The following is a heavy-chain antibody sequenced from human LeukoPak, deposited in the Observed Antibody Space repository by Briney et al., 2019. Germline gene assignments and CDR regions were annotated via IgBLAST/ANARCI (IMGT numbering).Heavy chain of an antibody. Sequence: PGRSLRLSCAASGFTFSSYGMHWVRQAPGKGLEWVAGIWYDGSNKYYADSVKGRFTISRDNSKNTLYLQMNSLRAEDTAVYYCAKIAAAGINDAFDIWGQGTMVTVSS. CDR1: GFTFSSYG. V-gene: IGHV3-33*06. D-gene: IGHD6-13*01. CDR3: AKIAAAGINDAFDI. CDR2: IWYDGSNK. J-gene: IGHJ3*02.